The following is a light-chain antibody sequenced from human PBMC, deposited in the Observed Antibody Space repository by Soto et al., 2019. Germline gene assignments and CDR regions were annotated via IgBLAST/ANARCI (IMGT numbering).Light chain of an antibody. Sequence: EIVLTLSPATLSLSPGERATLSCRASQSVSSYLAWYQQKPGQAPRLLIYDASSRATGIPARFSGSGSGTDFTLTISSLEPEDFAVYYCQQRSNWPYTFGQGTKLEIK. J-gene: IGKJ2*01. CDR3: QQRSNWPYT. CDR1: QSVSSY. V-gene: IGKV3-11*01. CDR2: DAS.